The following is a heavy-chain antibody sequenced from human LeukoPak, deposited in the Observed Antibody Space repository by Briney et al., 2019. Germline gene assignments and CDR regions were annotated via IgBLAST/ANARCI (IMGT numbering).Heavy chain of an antibody. V-gene: IGHV1-69*04. J-gene: IGHJ3*02. CDR2: IIPILGIA. D-gene: IGHD2-2*02. CDR1: GGTFSSYA. CDR3: ARRYCSSTSCYITTAFDI. Sequence: ASVKVSCKASGGTFSSYAISWVRQAPGQGREWMGRIIPILGIANYAQKFQGRVTITADKSTSTAYMELSSLRSEDTAVYYCARRYCSSTSCYITTAFDIWGQGTLVTVSS.